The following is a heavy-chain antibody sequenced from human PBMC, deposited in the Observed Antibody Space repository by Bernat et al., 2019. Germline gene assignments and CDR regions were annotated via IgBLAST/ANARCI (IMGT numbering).Heavy chain of an antibody. Sequence: QVQLVQSGAEVKKPGASVKVSCKASGYTFISYGISWVRQAPGQGLEWMGWISAYNGNTNYAQKLQGRVTMTTDTSTSTSYLELRSLRSDDTAVYYCARATYYYDSSGYHYERFDYWGQGTLVTVSS. D-gene: IGHD3-22*01. CDR1: GYTFISYG. CDR2: ISAYNGNT. J-gene: IGHJ4*02. CDR3: ARATYYYDSSGYHYERFDY. V-gene: IGHV1-18*01.